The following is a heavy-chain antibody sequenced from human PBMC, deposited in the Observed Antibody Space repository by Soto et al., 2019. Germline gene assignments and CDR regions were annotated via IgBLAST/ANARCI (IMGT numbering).Heavy chain of an antibody. CDR2: IYYSGST. CDR1: GGSISSSHYY. Sequence: SETLSLTCTVSGGSISSSHYYWGWIRQPPGKGLEWIGSIYYSGSTYYNPSLKSRVTISVDTSKNQFSLNLSSVTTADTALYYCARLGGGIAVTGRAFDIWGQGTMVTVSS. V-gene: IGHV4-39*01. CDR3: ARLGGGIAVTGRAFDI. J-gene: IGHJ3*02. D-gene: IGHD6-19*01.